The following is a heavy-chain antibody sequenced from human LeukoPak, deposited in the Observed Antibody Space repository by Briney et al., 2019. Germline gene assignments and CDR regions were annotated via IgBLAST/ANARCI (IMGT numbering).Heavy chain of an antibody. D-gene: IGHD6-6*01. Sequence: GASLKVSCKASGVTFSSYAMSWVRQAPGQGLEWMGGIIAIFGTANYAQNVQGRFTITTDKSTSTAYMQLSSLRSEDTAVYSCARAPLYSSSSYYYYYYMDVWGKGTPVTVSS. CDR2: IIAIFGTA. CDR1: GVTFSSYA. CDR3: ARAPLYSSSSYYYYYYMDV. J-gene: IGHJ6*03. V-gene: IGHV1-69*05.